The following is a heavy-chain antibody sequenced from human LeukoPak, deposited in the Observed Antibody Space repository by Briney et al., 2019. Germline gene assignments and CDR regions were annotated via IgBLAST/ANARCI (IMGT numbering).Heavy chain of an antibody. J-gene: IGHJ3*02. CDR2: IYPYSGDT. CDR3: ARDRNSGSSLDI. V-gene: IGHV1-2*02. Sequence: ASVTVSCKASGYTFTGYYIHWVRQAPGQGLEWMGWIYPYSGDTNYAQNFQGRVTMTRNTSISTAYMELSSLKSDDTAVYYCARDRNSGSSLDIWGQGTMLTVSS. D-gene: IGHD6-6*01. CDR1: GYTFTGYY.